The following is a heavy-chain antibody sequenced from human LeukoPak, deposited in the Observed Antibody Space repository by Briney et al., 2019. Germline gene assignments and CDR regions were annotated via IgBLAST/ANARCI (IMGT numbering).Heavy chain of an antibody. Sequence: GGSLRLSCAASGFTFSSYGVHWVRQAPGKGLEWVAVISYDGSNKYYADSVKGRFTISRDNSKNTLYLQMNSLRAEDTAVYYCAKGVYSSGWDILFDYWGQGTLVTVSS. CDR3: AKGVYSSGWDILFDY. V-gene: IGHV3-30*18. CDR1: GFTFSSYG. J-gene: IGHJ4*02. CDR2: ISYDGSNK. D-gene: IGHD6-19*01.